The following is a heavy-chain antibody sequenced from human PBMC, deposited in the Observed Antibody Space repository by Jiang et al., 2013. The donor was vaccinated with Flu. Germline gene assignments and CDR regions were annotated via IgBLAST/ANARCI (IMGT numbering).Heavy chain of an antibody. CDR2: IYPGDSDT. V-gene: IGHV5-51*01. D-gene: IGHD6-13*01. CDR1: FTSYW. J-gene: IGHJ6*02. Sequence: FTSYWIGWVRQMPGKGLEWMGIIYPGDSDTRYSPSFQGQVTISADKSISTAYLQWSSLKASDTAMYYCARHLLLAAAGPHPQYYYYGMDVWGQGTTVTVSS. CDR3: ARHLLLAAAGPHPQYYYYGMDV.